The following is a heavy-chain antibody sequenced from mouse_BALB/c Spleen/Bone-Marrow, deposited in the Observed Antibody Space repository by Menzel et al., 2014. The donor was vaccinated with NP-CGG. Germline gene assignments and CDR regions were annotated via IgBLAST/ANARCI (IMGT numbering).Heavy chain of an antibody. Sequence: QVQLQQPGPELVKPGASVKISCKASGYTFTDYYINWVKQKPGQGLEWIGWIYPGSGNTKFNERFKGKATLTVDTSSSTAYMQLSSLTSEDTAVYFCARILYWYFDVWGAATTVTVSS. CDR2: IYPGSGNT. CDR1: GYTFTDYY. J-gene: IGHJ1*01. CDR3: ARILYWYFDV. V-gene: IGHV1-84*02.